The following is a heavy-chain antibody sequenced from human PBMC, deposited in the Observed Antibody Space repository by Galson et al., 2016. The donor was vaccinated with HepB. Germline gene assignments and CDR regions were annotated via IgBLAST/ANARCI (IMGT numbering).Heavy chain of an antibody. J-gene: IGHJ4*02. Sequence: SLRLSCAASGFKFREYHMSWVRQAPGKGLEWISHISASGSFTKSEDSVKGRFTISRDNAKNSLYLQMNSLGAEDTAVYYCARGAMGNYYNSSGYPIFDYWGQGTLVTISS. CDR1: GFKFREYH. D-gene: IGHD3-22*01. V-gene: IGHV3-11*06. CDR3: ARGAMGNYYNSSGYPIFDY. CDR2: ISASGSFT.